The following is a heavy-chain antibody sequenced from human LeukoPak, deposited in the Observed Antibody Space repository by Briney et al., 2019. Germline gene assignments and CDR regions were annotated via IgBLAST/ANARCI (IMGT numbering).Heavy chain of an antibody. Sequence: SVKVSCKASGGTFSSYAISWVRQAPGQGLESKGRIIPIFGTANYAQKFQGRVTITTDESTSTAYMELSSLRSEDTAVYYCARDVVITRSFDYWGQGTLVTVSS. D-gene: IGHD3-22*01. CDR2: IIPIFGTA. CDR1: GGTFSSYA. J-gene: IGHJ4*02. CDR3: ARDVVITRSFDY. V-gene: IGHV1-69*05.